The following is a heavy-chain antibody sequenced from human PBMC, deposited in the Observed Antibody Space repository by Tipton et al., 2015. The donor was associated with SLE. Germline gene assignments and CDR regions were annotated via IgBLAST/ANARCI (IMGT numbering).Heavy chain of an antibody. CDR2: IKYDGSSE. CDR1: GFSFRGYG. J-gene: IGHJ5*02. Sequence: SLRLSCGAPGFSFRGYGMHWVRHAPARGLEWVAVIKYDGSSEYYADSVKGRFTVSRDESMNTLFLQMNSLRVEDTAVYYCARASFYYDNSGYPIFDPWGQGTLVIVSP. D-gene: IGHD3-22*01. CDR3: ARASFYYDNSGYPIFDP. V-gene: IGHV3-30*03.